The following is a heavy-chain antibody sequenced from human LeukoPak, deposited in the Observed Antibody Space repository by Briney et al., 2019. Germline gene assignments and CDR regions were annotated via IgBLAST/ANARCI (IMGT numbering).Heavy chain of an antibody. Sequence: GGSLRLSCAASGFTFDDYAMHWVRQAPGKGLEWVSGISWNGGSTGYADSVRGRFTISRDNAKNSLYLQMNSLRAEDTALYYCARDTLYYGDYAVLSAFDIWGQGTMVTVSS. CDR2: ISWNGGST. CDR1: GFTFDDYA. J-gene: IGHJ3*02. D-gene: IGHD4-17*01. CDR3: ARDTLYYGDYAVLSAFDI. V-gene: IGHV3-20*04.